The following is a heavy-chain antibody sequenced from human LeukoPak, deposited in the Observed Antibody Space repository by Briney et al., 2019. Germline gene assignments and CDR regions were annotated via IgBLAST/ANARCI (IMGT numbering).Heavy chain of an antibody. Sequence: SETLSLTCAVYGGSFSGYYWSWIRQPPGKGLEWIGEINHSGSTNYNPSLKSRVTISVDTSKNQFSLKLSSVTAADTAVYYCASQIAARTLITSDPPTHYFDYWGQGTLVTVYS. V-gene: IGHV4-34*01. CDR2: INHSGST. CDR1: GGSFSGYY. D-gene: IGHD6-6*01. CDR3: ASQIAARTLITSDPPTHYFDY. J-gene: IGHJ4*02.